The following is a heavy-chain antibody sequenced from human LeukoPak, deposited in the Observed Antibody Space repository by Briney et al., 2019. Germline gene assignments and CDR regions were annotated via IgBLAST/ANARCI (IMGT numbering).Heavy chain of an antibody. CDR1: GFTSSSYG. J-gene: IGHJ4*02. CDR2: ISYDGSNK. Sequence: GGSLRLSCAASGFTSSSYGMHWVRQAPGKGLEWVAVISYDGSNKYYADSVKGRFPISRDNSKNTLYLQMNSLRAEDTAVYYCAKDRLSIAAAGSYFEYWSQGNLVTVSS. V-gene: IGHV3-30*18. D-gene: IGHD6-13*01. CDR3: AKDRLSIAAAGSYFEY.